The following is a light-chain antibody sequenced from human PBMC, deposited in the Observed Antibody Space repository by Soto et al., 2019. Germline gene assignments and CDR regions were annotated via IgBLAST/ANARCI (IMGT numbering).Light chain of an antibody. V-gene: IGKV1-39*01. Sequence: DIQMTQSPSSLSASLGDRVTITCRASQSISSYLNWYQQKPGKAANLLIYAASSLQSGVLSRLSGSGSETDFTLTISSLQPEDFATYYCQQSYSTPPITFGQGTRLEIK. J-gene: IGKJ5*01. CDR1: QSISSY. CDR2: AAS. CDR3: QQSYSTPPIT.